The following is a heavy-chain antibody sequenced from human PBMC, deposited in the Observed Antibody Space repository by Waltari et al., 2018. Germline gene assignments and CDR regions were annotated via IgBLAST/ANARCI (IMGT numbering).Heavy chain of an antibody. CDR2: ISWNGGSM. CDR3: AKARTYGGLIGPVTGDFAL. D-gene: IGHD3-16*02. V-gene: IGHV3-9*03. CDR1: GFIFEDYA. J-gene: IGHJ2*01. Sequence: EMRLVESGGGLVQPGRSMRLSCEASGFIFEDYAMHWVRQRPGKGLEWVSGISWNGGSMGYVDSVKGRFTISRDNAKNSLYLQMNSLRSEDMALYYCAKARTYGGLIGPVTGDFALWGRGTLVTVSS.